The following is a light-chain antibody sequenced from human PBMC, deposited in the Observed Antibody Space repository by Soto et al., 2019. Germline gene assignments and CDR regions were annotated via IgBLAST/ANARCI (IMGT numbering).Light chain of an antibody. J-gene: IGKJ4*01. Sequence: EIVMTQSPAPLSVSPGESATLSCRASQSVSSGCLAWYQLKPGQAPRLLIYGASTRATGIPARFSGSGSGTEFTLTISSLQSEDFAVYYCQQYHNWPITFGGGTKVEIK. V-gene: IGKV3-15*01. CDR2: GAS. CDR1: QSVSSG. CDR3: QQYHNWPIT.